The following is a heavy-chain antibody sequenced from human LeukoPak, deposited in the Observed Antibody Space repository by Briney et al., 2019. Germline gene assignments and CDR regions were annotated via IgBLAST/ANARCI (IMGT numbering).Heavy chain of an antibody. J-gene: IGHJ5*02. CDR1: GFTFSSYA. CDR2: ISGSGGST. CDR3: AKAVLLYNWFDP. Sequence: PGGSLRLSCAASGFTFSSYAMSWVRQAPGKGLEWVSAISGSGGSTYYADSVKGRFTISRDNSKNTLYLQMNSLRAEDTAVHYCAKAVLLYNWFDPWGQGTLVTVSS. D-gene: IGHD2-15*01. V-gene: IGHV3-23*01.